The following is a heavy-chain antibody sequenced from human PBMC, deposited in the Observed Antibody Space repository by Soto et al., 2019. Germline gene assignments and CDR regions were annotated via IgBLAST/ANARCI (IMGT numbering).Heavy chain of an antibody. CDR1: GGSIRSGGYY. D-gene: IGHD4-4*01. Sequence: PSETLALTCTVSGGSIRSGGYYWSWIRQHPGKGLEWIGYIYYSGSTYYNPSLKSRVAISGDTSKNQFSLKLSSVTAADTAVYYCARDPSNDSNYGGYFDYWGQGTLVTVSS. CDR2: IYYSGST. J-gene: IGHJ4*02. V-gene: IGHV4-31*03. CDR3: ARDPSNDSNYGGYFDY.